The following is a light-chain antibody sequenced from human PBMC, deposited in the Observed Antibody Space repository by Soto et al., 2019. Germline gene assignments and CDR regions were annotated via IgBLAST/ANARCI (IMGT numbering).Light chain of an antibody. CDR1: SSDIGASNF. CDR3: ISYKTDDTFV. J-gene: IGLJ1*01. Sequence: QSVLTQPPSVSGSPGQSITVSCTVTSSDIGASNFVSWYQHLPGRAPKVIIFEATNRPSGVSDRFSGSKAGITASLTISGLQADDEGEYFCISYKTDDTFVFGTGTKVTV. V-gene: IGLV2-14*01. CDR2: EAT.